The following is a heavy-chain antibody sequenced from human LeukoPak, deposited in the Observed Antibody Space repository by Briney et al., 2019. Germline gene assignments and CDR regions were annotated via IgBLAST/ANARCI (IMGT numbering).Heavy chain of an antibody. CDR1: GGSFSGYY. Sequence: SETLSLTCAVYGGSFSGYYWSWIRQPPGKGLEWIGEINHSGSTNYNPSLKSRVTISVDKSKNQFSLKLSSVTAADTAVYYCARVVAADVHLDPWGQGTLVTVSS. CDR2: INHSGST. D-gene: IGHD6-13*01. CDR3: ARVVAADVHLDP. J-gene: IGHJ5*02. V-gene: IGHV4-34*01.